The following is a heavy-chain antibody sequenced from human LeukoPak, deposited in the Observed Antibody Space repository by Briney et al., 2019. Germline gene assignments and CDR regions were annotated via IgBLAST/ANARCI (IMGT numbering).Heavy chain of an antibody. D-gene: IGHD3-10*02. V-gene: IGHV4-38-2*02. CDR1: GYSISSGYY. CDR2: IYHSGST. Sequence: TSETLSLTCTVSGYSISSGYYWGWIRQPPGKGLEWIGSIYHSGSTYYNPSLKSRVTISVDTSKNQFSLKLSSVTAADTAVYYCARESVRGYWGEGTLVTVSS. J-gene: IGHJ4*02. CDR3: ARESVRGY.